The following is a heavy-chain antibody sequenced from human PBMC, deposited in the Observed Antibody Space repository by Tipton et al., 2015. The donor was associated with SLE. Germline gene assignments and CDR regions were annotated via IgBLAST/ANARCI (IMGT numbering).Heavy chain of an antibody. CDR2: IYYSGST. CDR1: GGSISSHY. D-gene: IGHD4-23*01. V-gene: IGHV4-59*08. J-gene: IGHJ3*02. CDR3: ARISPTEVNAFDI. Sequence: LRLSCTVSGGSISSHYWTWIRQPPGKGLEWIGYIYYSGSTNYNPSLKSRVTISVDTSKNQFSLKLSSVTAADTAVYYCARISPTEVNAFDIWGQGTMVTVSS.